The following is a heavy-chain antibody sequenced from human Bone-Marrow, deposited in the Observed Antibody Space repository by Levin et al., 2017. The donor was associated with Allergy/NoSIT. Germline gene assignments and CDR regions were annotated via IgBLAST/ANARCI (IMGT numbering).Heavy chain of an antibody. V-gene: IGHV3-30*18. CDR3: AKDFFSAAGPLYYYYGMDV. CDR1: GFTFSSYG. CDR2: ISYDGSNK. Sequence: GESLKISCAASGFTFSSYGMHWVRQAPGKGLEWVAVISYDGSNKYYADSVKGRFTISRDNSKNTLYLQMNSLRAEDTAVYYCAKDFFSAAGPLYYYYGMDVWGQGTTVTVSS. D-gene: IGHD2/OR15-2a*01. J-gene: IGHJ6*02.